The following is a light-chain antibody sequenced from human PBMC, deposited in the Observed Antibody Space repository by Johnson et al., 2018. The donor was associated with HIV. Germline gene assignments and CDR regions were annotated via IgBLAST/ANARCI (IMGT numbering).Light chain of an antibody. V-gene: IGLV1-51*02. Sequence: QSVLTQPPSVSAAPGQKVTISCSGSSSNIGNNYVSWYRQLPGTAPQLLIFENNKRPSGIPDRFSGYKSGTSATLGITGLQTGDEADYYCGTWDSSLSAGGVFGTGTKVTVL. CDR2: ENN. CDR3: GTWDSSLSAGGV. CDR1: SSNIGNNY. J-gene: IGLJ1*01.